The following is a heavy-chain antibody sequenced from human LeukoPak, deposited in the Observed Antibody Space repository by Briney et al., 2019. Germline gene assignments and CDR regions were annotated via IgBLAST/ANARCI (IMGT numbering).Heavy chain of an antibody. CDR2: ISAYNGNT. V-gene: IGHV1-18*01. D-gene: IGHD6-19*01. J-gene: IGHJ4*02. Sequence: ASVKVSCKASGYTFTSYGISWVRQAPGHGLEWMGWISAYNGNTNYAQKLQGRVTMTTDTSTSTAYMELRSLRSDDTAVYYCARVLLSIAVAGTHFDCWGQGTLVTVSS. CDR3: ARVLLSIAVAGTHFDC. CDR1: GYTFTSYG.